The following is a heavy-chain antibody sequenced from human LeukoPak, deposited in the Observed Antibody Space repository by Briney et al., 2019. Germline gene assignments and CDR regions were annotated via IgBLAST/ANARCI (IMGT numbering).Heavy chain of an antibody. V-gene: IGHV4-39*07. CDR3: AKKGYYYYIDV. J-gene: IGHJ6*03. CDR2: IYHSGST. Sequence: PSETLSLTCTVSGGSVSSGSYYWAWIRQSPGKGLEWIGSIYHSGSTYYNPSLKSRVTISVDTSKNQFSLKLTSVTAADTAVYHCAKKGYYYYIDVWGTGTTVTVS. CDR1: GGSVSSGSYY.